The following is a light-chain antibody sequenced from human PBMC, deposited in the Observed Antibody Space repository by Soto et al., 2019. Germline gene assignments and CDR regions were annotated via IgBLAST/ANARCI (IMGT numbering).Light chain of an antibody. CDR1: SSYVGSYNL. J-gene: IGLJ2*01. CDR3: SSFTISRNTVI. V-gene: IGLV2-14*02. Sequence: QSVLTQPSSLSGAPGQSITISCPGTSSYVGSYNLVSWYQQHPGKAPKLMIYDVSNRPSGISNRFSGSKSGNTASLTISGLQAEDEADYYCSSFTISRNTVILGGGTK. CDR2: DVS.